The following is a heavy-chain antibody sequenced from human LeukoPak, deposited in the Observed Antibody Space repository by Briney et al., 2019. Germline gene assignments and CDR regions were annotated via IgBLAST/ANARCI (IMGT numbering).Heavy chain of an antibody. D-gene: IGHD6-19*01. J-gene: IGHJ4*02. CDR1: RFTLSSHW. CDR3: AKAGIGVVGYFDY. Sequence: GGTLRLSCAASRFTLSSHWVAWLRHTPGKGLEYVAYINKDGSEIYYVDSVKGRFTVSKDNAKNSLYLQMNSLRDEDTALYYCAKAGIGVVGYFDYWGQGTLVTVSS. CDR2: INKDGSEI. V-gene: IGHV3-7*05.